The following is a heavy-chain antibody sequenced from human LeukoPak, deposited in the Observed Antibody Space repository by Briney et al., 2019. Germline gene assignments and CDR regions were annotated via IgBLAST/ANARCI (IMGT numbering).Heavy chain of an antibody. J-gene: IGHJ5*02. CDR3: ARHPGYCSSTSCFWLDP. CDR1: GGSISSYY. V-gene: IGHV4-4*09. CDR2: IYTSGST. D-gene: IGHD2-2*01. Sequence: SETLSLTCTVSGGSISSYYWSWIRQPPGKGLEWIGYIYTSGSTNYNPSLKSRVTISVDTSKNQFSLKLSSVTAADTAVYYCARHPGYCSSTSCFWLDPWGQGTLVTVSS.